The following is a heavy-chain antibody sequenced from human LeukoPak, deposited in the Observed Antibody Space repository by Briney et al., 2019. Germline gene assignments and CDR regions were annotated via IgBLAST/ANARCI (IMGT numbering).Heavy chain of an antibody. V-gene: IGHV4-59*01. J-gene: IGHJ4*02. CDR3: ARDLDNSGWYVFDY. CDR1: GGAISGYY. Sequence: SETLSLTCTVSGGAISGYYWSWIRQPPGKGLEWIGYIFYSGTTNYNPSLKSRVTISVDTSKNQHSLKLSSVTAADTAVYYCARDLDNSGWYVFDYWGQGNLVTVSS. D-gene: IGHD6-19*01. CDR2: IFYSGTT.